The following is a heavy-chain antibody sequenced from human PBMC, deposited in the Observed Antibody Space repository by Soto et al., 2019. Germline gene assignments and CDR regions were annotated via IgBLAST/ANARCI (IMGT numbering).Heavy chain of an antibody. J-gene: IGHJ6*02. D-gene: IGHD6-13*01. CDR1: GFTFSDYY. CDR2: ISSSSSYT. CDR3: ARERRYSSSWSPSGGMDV. V-gene: IGHV3-11*06. Sequence: QVQLVESGGGLVKPGGSLRLSCAASGFTFSDYYMSWIRQAPGKGLEWVSYISSSSSYTNYADSVKGRFTISRDNAKNSLYLQMNSLRAEDTAVYYCARERRYSSSWSPSGGMDVWGQGTTVTVSS.